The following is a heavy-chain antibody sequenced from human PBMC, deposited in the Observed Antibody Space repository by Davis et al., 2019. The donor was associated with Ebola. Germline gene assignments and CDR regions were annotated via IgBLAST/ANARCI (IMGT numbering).Heavy chain of an antibody. CDR1: GFSLSTSGVG. V-gene: IGHV2-5*02. CDR2: IYWDDDK. CDR3: ARNVVVVDPRGYYYYGMDV. J-gene: IGHJ6*02. Sequence: SGPTLVKPTQTLTLTCTFSGFSLSTSGVGVGWIRQPPGKALEWLALIYWDDDKRYSPSLKSRLTITKDTSKNQVVLTMTSMDPVDSATYYCARNVVVVDPRGYYYYGMDVWGQGTTVTVSS. D-gene: IGHD2-15*01.